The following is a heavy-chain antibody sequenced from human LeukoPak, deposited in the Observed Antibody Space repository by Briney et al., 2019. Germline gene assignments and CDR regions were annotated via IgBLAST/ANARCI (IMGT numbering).Heavy chain of an antibody. J-gene: IGHJ4*02. CDR1: GGSISSYY. CDR2: IYYSGST. D-gene: IGHD1-26*01. Sequence: WETLSLTCTVSGGSISSYYWSWIRQPPGKGLEWIGYIYYSGSTNYNPSLKSRVTISVDTSKKQFSLKLSSVTAADTAVYYCARVSGSYSIYFDYWGQGTLVTVSS. V-gene: IGHV4-59*01. CDR3: ARVSGSYSIYFDY.